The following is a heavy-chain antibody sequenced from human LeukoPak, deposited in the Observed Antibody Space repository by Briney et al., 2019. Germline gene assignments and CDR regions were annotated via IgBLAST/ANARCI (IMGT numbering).Heavy chain of an antibody. CDR2: IYTTRIT. Sequence: SETLSLTCTVSGGSISSYYWSWIRQPAGKGLEWIGRIYTTRITNYNPSLKSRVTMSVDTSKNQFSLKLTSVTAADTAVYYCARDGYYYDSSGYYFWGQGTLVTVSS. J-gene: IGHJ4*02. D-gene: IGHD3-22*01. CDR1: GGSISSYY. V-gene: IGHV4-4*07. CDR3: ARDGYYYDSSGYYF.